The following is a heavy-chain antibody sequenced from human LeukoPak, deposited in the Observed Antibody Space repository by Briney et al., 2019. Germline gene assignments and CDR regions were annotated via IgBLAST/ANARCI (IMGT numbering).Heavy chain of an antibody. CDR3: SLSGDNDAFDI. V-gene: IGHV3-23*01. J-gene: IGHJ3*02. D-gene: IGHD3-10*01. CDR2: ISGSGGST. Sequence: PGGSLRLSCAASGFTFRNYAMNWVRQAPGKGLEWVSVISGSGGSTFYADSVKGRFTISRDNSKNTLYVQMNSLRAEDTAVYYCSLSGDNDAFDIWGQGTKVTVSS. CDR1: GFTFRNYA.